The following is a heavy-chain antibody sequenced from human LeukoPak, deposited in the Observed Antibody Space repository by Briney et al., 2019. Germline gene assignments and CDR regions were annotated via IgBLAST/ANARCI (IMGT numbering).Heavy chain of an antibody. D-gene: IGHD2-8*01. CDR2: INHSGST. J-gene: IGHJ6*03. CDR3: ARGTYCTNGVCYGLYYYYYYMDV. Sequence: PWETLSLTCAVYGGSFSGYYWSWIRQPPGKGLEWIGEINHSGSTNYNPSLKSRVTISVDTSKNQFSLKLSSVTAADTAVYYCARGTYCTNGVCYGLYYYYYYMDVWGKGTTVTVSS. CDR1: GGSFSGYY. V-gene: IGHV4-34*01.